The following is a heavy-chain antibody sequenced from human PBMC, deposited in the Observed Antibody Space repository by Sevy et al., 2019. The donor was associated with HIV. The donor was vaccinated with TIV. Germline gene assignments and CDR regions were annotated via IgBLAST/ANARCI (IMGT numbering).Heavy chain of an antibody. CDR1: GYTFSNYY. CDR2: INPSGGST. CDR3: ARGGISGWTYFDY. J-gene: IGHJ4*02. V-gene: IGHV1-46*01. Sequence: ASVKVSCKPFGYTFSNYYMHWVRQAPGQGLEWMGIINPSGGSTTYAQKFQGRVTMTRDTSTSTVYMELSSLRSDDTAFYYCARGGISGWTYFDYWGQGTLVTVSS. D-gene: IGHD6-19*01.